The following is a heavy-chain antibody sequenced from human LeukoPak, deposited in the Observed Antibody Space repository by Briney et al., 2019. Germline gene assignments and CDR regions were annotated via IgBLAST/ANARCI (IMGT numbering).Heavy chain of an antibody. V-gene: IGHV3-30*04. Sequence: GGSLRLSCAASGFTFSSYAMHWVRQAPGNGLEWVAVISYDGSNKYYADSVKGRFTISRDNSKNALYLQMNSLRAEVTAVYYCARDWNNWINYYYYGMDVWGKGTTVTVSS. CDR2: ISYDGSNK. CDR1: GFTFSSYA. D-gene: IGHD1/OR15-1a*01. J-gene: IGHJ6*04. CDR3: ARDWNNWINYYYYGMDV.